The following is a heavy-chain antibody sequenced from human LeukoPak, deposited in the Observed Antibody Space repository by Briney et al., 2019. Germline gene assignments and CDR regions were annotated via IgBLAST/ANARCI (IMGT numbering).Heavy chain of an antibody. CDR1: GFTFSTSSMN. CDR3: ARLLFHYGSFDY. CDR2: VYYTGST. D-gene: IGHD3-10*01. J-gene: IGHJ4*02. V-gene: IGHV4-39*01. Sequence: PGGSLRLSCAASGFTFSTSSMNWVRQPPGKGLEWIGTVYYTGSTYFNPPLKSRVTISLDTSENQFSLKLSSVTAADTAVYYCARLLFHYGSFDYWGQGTPVTVSS.